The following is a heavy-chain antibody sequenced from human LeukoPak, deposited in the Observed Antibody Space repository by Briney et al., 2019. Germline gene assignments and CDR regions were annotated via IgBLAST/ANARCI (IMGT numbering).Heavy chain of an antibody. CDR3: ARGIHGGTYYFYYYMDI. Sequence: ASETLSLTCTVSGGSINNYYWSWIRQPPGKGLEWIGYIYYSGSPYYNPSLKSRVTVSVDTSKNQFSLKLSSVTAADTAVYYCARGIHGGTYYFYYYMDIWGKGTTVTISS. CDR2: IYYSGSP. CDR1: GGSINNYY. D-gene: IGHD1-26*01. V-gene: IGHV4-59*01. J-gene: IGHJ6*03.